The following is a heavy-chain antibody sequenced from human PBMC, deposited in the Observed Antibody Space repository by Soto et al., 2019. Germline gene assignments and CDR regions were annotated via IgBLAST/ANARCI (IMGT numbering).Heavy chain of an antibody. Sequence: SETLSLTCTVSGESINTPHYYWSWVRQPPGKGLEWIGYIYYNGNTYYNPSLRSRVIISLDTSKNQFSLKLISVTAADTAKYFCAREGNLGRWLQPLDFWGQGTLVTVSS. V-gene: IGHV4-30-4*02. D-gene: IGHD5-12*01. CDR1: GESINTPHYY. CDR2: IYYNGNT. J-gene: IGHJ4*02. CDR3: AREGNLGRWLQPLDF.